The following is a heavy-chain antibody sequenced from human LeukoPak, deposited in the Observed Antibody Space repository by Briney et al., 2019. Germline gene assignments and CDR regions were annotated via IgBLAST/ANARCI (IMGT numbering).Heavy chain of an antibody. CDR1: GYTFTSYG. CDR2: ISAYNGNT. CDR3: ARDLHSSGWYENWFDP. V-gene: IGHV1-18*01. Sequence: GASVKVSCKASGYTFTSYGISWVRQAPGQGLEWMGWISAYNGNTNYAQKLQGRVTMTTDTSTSTAYMELRSLRSDDTAVYYCARDLHSSGWYENWFDPWGQGTLVTVSS. D-gene: IGHD6-19*01. J-gene: IGHJ5*02.